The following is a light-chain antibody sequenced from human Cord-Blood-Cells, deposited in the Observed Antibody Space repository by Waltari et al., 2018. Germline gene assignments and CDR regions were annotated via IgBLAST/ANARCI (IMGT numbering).Light chain of an antibody. CDR1: SSDVGGYNS. CDR2: DVS. Sequence: QSALTQPASVSGSPGQSITISCPGTSSDVGGYNSASWYQQHPGKAPNLMIYDVSNRPAGVSNRFSGSKSGNTASLTISGLQAEDEADYYCSSYTSSSTLYVFGTGTKVTVL. CDR3: SSYTSSSTLYV. J-gene: IGLJ1*01. V-gene: IGLV2-14*03.